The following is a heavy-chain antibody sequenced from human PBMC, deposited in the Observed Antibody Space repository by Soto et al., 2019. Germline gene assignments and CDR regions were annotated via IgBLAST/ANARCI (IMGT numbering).Heavy chain of an antibody. V-gene: IGHV1-69*13. CDR1: GGTFSSYA. J-gene: IGHJ4*02. CDR2: IISIFGTA. CDR3: ARDASLVDTAMVYYFDY. Sequence: SVKVSCKASGGTFSSYAISWVRQAPGQGLEWMGGIISIFGTANYAQKFQGRVTITADESTSTAYMELSSLRSEDTAVYYCARDASLVDTAMVYYFDYWGQGTLVTV. D-gene: IGHD5-18*01.